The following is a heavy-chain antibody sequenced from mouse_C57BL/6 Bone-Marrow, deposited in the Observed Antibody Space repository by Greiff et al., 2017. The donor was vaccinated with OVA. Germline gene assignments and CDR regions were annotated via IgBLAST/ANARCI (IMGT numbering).Heavy chain of an antibody. CDR3: ARGYGNYPYYFDY. D-gene: IGHD2-10*02. CDR2: IYPGDGGT. CDR1: GYAFSSSW. J-gene: IGHJ2*01. V-gene: IGHV1-82*01. Sequence: VQLQQSGPELVKPGASVKISCKASGYAFSSSWMNWVKQRPGKGLEWIGRIYPGDGGTNYNGKFKGKATLTADKSSSTAYMQLSSLTSEDSAVYFCARGYGNYPYYFDYWGQGTTLTVSS.